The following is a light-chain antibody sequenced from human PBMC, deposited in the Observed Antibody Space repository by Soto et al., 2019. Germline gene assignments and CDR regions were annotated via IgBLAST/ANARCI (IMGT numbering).Light chain of an antibody. CDR1: SSDVGGYNY. CDR2: EVS. Sequence: QSALTQPASVSGSPGQSITISCTGTSSDVGGYNYVSWYQQHPGKAPKLMIYEVSNRPSGVSNRFSGSKSGNTASLTISGLQAEDGADYYCSSYTSSSIHYVFGTGTKLTVL. V-gene: IGLV2-14*01. CDR3: SSYTSSSIHYV. J-gene: IGLJ1*01.